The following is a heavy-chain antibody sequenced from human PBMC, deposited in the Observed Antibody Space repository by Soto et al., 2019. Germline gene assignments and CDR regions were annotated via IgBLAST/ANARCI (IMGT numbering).Heavy chain of an antibody. CDR1: GVPFSSYG. Sequence: GGSLTLSGAASGVPFSSYGMHWVRQAPGKGLEWVAVISYDGSNKYYADSVKGRFTISRDNSKNTLYLQMNSLRAEDTAVYYCAKQAHGDYCFDYWGQGTLVTVSS. D-gene: IGHD4-17*01. CDR3: AKQAHGDYCFDY. CDR2: ISYDGSNK. V-gene: IGHV3-30*18. J-gene: IGHJ4*02.